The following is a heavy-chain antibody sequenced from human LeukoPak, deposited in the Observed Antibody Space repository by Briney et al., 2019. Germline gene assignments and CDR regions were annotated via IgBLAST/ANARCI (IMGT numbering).Heavy chain of an antibody. Sequence: SVKVSCKASGGTFSSYAISWVRQAPGQGLEWMGGIIPIFGTANYAQKFQGRVTITADKSTSTAYMELSSLRSEDTAVYYCATSGDIVVVVATTPAAYYYYMDVWGKGTTVTVS. V-gene: IGHV1-69*06. CDR2: IIPIFGTA. J-gene: IGHJ6*03. CDR1: GGTFSSYA. CDR3: ATSGDIVVVVATTPAAYYYYMDV. D-gene: IGHD2-15*01.